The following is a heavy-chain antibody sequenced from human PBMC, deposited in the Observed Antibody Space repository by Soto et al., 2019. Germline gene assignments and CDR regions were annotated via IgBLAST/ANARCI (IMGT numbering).Heavy chain of an antibody. CDR1: GFTFSSYG. V-gene: IGHV3-30*18. D-gene: IGHD2-2*02. CDR2: ISYHGSNK. CDR3: AKEGCSSTSCYIGSYYYYYYGMDV. J-gene: IGHJ6*02. Sequence: ESGGGVVQPGRSLRLSCAASGFTFSSYGMHWVRQAPGKGLEWVAVISYHGSNKYYADSVKGRFTISRDNSKNTLYLQMNSLRAEDTAVYYCAKEGCSSTSCYIGSYYYYYYGMDVWGQGTTVTVSS.